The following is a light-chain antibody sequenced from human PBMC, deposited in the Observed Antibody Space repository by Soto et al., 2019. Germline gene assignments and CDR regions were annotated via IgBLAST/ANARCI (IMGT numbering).Light chain of an antibody. CDR1: HGIRNE. J-gene: IGKJ1*01. Sequence: AIQMTQSPSSLSASVGDRVTITCRASHGIRNELGWYQQKPGKAPQLLIYGASTLQSGVPSRFSGSGSGTDFTLTISSLQPEDFATYYCLQDYSYPRTFGQGTQVEVK. CDR2: GAS. V-gene: IGKV1-6*01. CDR3: LQDYSYPRT.